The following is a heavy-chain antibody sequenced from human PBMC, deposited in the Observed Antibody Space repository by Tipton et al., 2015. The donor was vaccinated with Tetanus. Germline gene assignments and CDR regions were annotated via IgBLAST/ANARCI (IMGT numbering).Heavy chain of an antibody. V-gene: IGHV3-33*01. CDR1: GFIFSSYG. CDR2: SWYDGTDK. D-gene: IGHD2-15*01. J-gene: IGHJ4*02. Sequence: SLRLSCAASGFIFSSYGIHWVRQAPGKGLEWVAVSWYDGTDKYYADSVKGRFTISRDNSKNTLYLQMNSLRAEDTAGYYCAREADCSGGSCFPRDFDNWGQGTQVTVSS. CDR3: AREADCSGGSCFPRDFDN.